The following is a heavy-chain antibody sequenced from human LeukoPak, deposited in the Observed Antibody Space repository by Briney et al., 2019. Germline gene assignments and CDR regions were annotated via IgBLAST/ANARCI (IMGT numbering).Heavy chain of an antibody. CDR2: ISTGDYT. Sequence: GGSLRLSCAASGFTFSSYAMNWVRQAPGKGLDWVSSISTGDYTYYSDSVKGRFTISRDNSKNTLYLQMNSLIAEDTAIYCCAKGHSSGWLPAHWGQGTLVTVSS. D-gene: IGHD6-19*01. J-gene: IGHJ4*02. CDR1: GFTFSSYA. V-gene: IGHV3-23*01. CDR3: AKGHSSGWLPAH.